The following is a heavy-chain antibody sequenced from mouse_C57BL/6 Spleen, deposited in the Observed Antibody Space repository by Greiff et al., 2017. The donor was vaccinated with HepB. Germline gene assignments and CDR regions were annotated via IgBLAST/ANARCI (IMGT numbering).Heavy chain of an antibody. D-gene: IGHD1-1*01. V-gene: IGHV1-64*01. CDR3: ALITTVVASSFDY. J-gene: IGHJ2*01. Sequence: QVQLQQPGAELVKPGASVKLSCKASGYTFTSYWMHWVKQRPGQGLEWIGMIHPNSGSTNYNEKFKSKATLTVDKSSSTAYMQLSILTSEDSAVYYCALITTVVASSFDYWGQGTTLTVSS. CDR2: IHPNSGST. CDR1: GYTFTSYW.